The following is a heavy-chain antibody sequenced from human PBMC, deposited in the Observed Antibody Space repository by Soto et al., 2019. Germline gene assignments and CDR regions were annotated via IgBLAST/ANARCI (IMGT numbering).Heavy chain of an antibody. D-gene: IGHD3-3*01. V-gene: IGHV1-69*12. CDR3: ARGARFLEWLSFDH. Sequence: QVQLEQSGAEVKKPGSSVKVSCKASGDTFNRYAISWVRQAPGQGLEWMGGIIPIFGTASYAQQFQGRVTIXAXEXXSTAYMEVTSLRSGDPAVYYCARGARFLEWLSFDHWGQGTLVTVSS. CDR2: IIPIFGTA. CDR1: GDTFNRYA. J-gene: IGHJ4*02.